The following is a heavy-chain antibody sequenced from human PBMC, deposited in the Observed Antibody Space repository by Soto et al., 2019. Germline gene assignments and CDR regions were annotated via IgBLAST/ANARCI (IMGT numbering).Heavy chain of an antibody. D-gene: IGHD3-22*01. CDR3: ARRKGDYYDSSGYHYYFDY. V-gene: IGHV1-2*02. CDR1: GYTFTDYY. CDR2: INPNSGGT. Sequence: QVQLVQSVAAVKKPGASVKVSCKASGYTFTDYYVHWVRQAPGQGLEWMGWINPNSGGTKSAQKFQGRVTMTRDTSISTAYMELSRLRSDDTAVYYCARRKGDYYDSSGYHYYFDYWGQGTLVTVSS. J-gene: IGHJ4*02.